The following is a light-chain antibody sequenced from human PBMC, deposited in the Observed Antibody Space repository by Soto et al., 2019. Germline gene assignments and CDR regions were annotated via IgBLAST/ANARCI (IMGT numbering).Light chain of an antibody. J-gene: IGKJ2*01. CDR3: QQYDSLPYT. Sequence: DIQMTQSPSSLSTSVGDRVTITCQASQDIRNYLNWYQQKPGRAPKLLIYDASIMEAGVPSRFSGSGSMTHFTITISSLQPEDIATYFCQQYDSLPYTFGQGTKLEIK. CDR2: DAS. V-gene: IGKV1-33*01. CDR1: QDIRNY.